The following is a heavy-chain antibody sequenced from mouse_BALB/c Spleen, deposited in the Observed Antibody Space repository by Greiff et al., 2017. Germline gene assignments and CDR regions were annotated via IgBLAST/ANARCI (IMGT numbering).Heavy chain of an antibody. V-gene: IGHV5-9-4*01. CDR3: ARDIYYGNYVDY. J-gene: IGHJ4*01. Sequence: EVKLMESGGGLVKPGGSLQLSCAASGFTFSSYAMSWVRQSPEKRLEWVAEISSGGSYTYYPDTVTGRFTISRDNAKNTLYLEMSSLRSDDTAMYYCARDIYYGNYVDYWGQGTSVTVSA. CDR2: ISSGGSYT. CDR1: GFTFSSYA. D-gene: IGHD2-1*01.